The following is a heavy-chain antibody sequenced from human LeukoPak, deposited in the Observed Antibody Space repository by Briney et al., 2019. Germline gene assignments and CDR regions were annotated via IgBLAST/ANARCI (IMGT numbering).Heavy chain of an antibody. Sequence: ASVKVSCKASGYSFTDYAMHWVRQAPGQRLEWMGWINAANGSTKYSQKFQGRVTITRDTSVSRAYMELSSLRSEDTAVYYCAGTYYYDSSGYYPAFDYWGQGTLVTVSS. V-gene: IGHV1-3*01. CDR1: GYSFTDYA. J-gene: IGHJ4*02. CDR2: INAANGST. CDR3: AGTYYYDSSGYYPAFDY. D-gene: IGHD3-22*01.